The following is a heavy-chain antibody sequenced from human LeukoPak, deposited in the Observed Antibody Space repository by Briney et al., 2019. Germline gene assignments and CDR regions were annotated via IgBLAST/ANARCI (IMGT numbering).Heavy chain of an antibody. CDR3: ARIPLYYYGMDV. Sequence: KTSETLSLTCAVYGGSFSGYYWSWIRQPPGKGLEWIGEINHSGSTNYNPSLKSRVTISVDTSKNQFSLKLSSVTAADTAVYYCARIPLYYYGMDVWGQGTTVTVSS. CDR1: GGSFSGYY. CDR2: INHSGST. J-gene: IGHJ6*02. V-gene: IGHV4-34*01. D-gene: IGHD2-2*02.